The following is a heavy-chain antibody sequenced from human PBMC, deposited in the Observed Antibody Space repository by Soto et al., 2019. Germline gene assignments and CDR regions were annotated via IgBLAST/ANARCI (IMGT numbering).Heavy chain of an antibody. CDR2: INHSGST. Sequence: SETLSLTCAVYGGSFSGYYWIWIRQPPGKGLEWIGEINHSGSTNYNPSLKSRVTISVDTSKNQFSLKLSSVTAADTAVYYCARGRRSGWYRASSYYFDYWGQGTLVTVSS. CDR1: GGSFSGYY. J-gene: IGHJ4*02. V-gene: IGHV4-34*01. D-gene: IGHD6-19*01. CDR3: ARGRRSGWYRASSYYFDY.